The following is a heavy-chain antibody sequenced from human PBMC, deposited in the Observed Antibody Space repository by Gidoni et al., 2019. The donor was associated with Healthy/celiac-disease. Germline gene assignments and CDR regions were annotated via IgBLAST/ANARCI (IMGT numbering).Heavy chain of an antibody. CDR3: AKDMGAYCGGDCGGAFDI. V-gene: IGHV3-9*01. D-gene: IGHD2-21*02. CDR1: GFTFDDYA. CDR2: ISWNSGSI. J-gene: IGHJ3*02. Sequence: EVQLVESGGGLVQPGRSLRLSCAASGFTFDDYAMHWVRQAPGKGLEWVSGISWNSGSIGYADSVKGRFTISRDNAKNSLYLQMNSLRAEDTALYYCAKDMGAYCGGDCGGAFDIWGQGTMVTVSS.